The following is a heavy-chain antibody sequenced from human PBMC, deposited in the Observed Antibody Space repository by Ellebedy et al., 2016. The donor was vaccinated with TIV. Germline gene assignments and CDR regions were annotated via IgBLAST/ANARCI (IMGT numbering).Heavy chain of an antibody. Sequence: GGSLRLSCAASGFTFSNSGMNWVRQAPGKGLEWVAFIRFDGNNAYYADSAKGRFTISRDNSKNTLYLQMDSLRAEETAVYYCASDRGNYGGAPYNGMDIWGQGTTVTVSS. CDR3: ASDRGNYGGAPYNGMDI. V-gene: IGHV3-30*02. CDR2: IRFDGNNA. CDR1: GFTFSNSG. J-gene: IGHJ6*02. D-gene: IGHD3-10*01.